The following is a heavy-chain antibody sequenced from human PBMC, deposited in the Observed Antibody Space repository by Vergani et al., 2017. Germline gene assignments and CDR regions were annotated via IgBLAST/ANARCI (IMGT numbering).Heavy chain of an antibody. Sequence: QVQLQESGPGLVKPSQTLSLTCTVSGGSISSGSYYWSWIRQPPGKGLEWIGEINHSGSTNYNPSLKSRVTISVDTSKNQFSLKLSSVTAADTAVYYCARVGYGDYYGMDVWGQGP. CDR1: GGSISSGSYY. V-gene: IGHV4-61*01. D-gene: IGHD4-17*01. CDR2: INHSGST. J-gene: IGHJ6*02. CDR3: ARVGYGDYYGMDV.